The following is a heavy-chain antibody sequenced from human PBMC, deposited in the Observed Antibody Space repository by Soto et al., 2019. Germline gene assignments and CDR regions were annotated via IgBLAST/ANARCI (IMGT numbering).Heavy chain of an antibody. CDR3: ARGSGGDIVVLRPYYYCMDV. Sequence: SPTLSLTCVISGDSVSSNSAAWNWIRQSPSRGLEWLGRTYYRSKWYNDYAVSVKSRITINPDTSKNQFSLQLNSVTPEDTAVYYCARGSGGDIVVLRPYYYCMDVWGPGTTVTVSS. V-gene: IGHV6-1*01. CDR2: TYYRSKWYN. D-gene: IGHD2-2*01. CDR1: GDSVSSNSAA. J-gene: IGHJ6*02.